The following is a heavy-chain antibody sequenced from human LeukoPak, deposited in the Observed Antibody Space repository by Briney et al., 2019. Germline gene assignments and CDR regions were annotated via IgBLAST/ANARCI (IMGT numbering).Heavy chain of an antibody. V-gene: IGHV4-61*01. CDR2: IYYSGST. Sequence: SETLSLTCTVSGGSISSSSYYWGWIRQPPGKGLEWIGYIYYSGSTNYNPSLKSRVTISVDTSKNQFSLRLSSVTAADTAVYYCARESETTVTTLPGDHYYYYMDVWGKGTTVTVSS. D-gene: IGHD4-17*01. CDR1: GGSISSSSYY. J-gene: IGHJ6*03. CDR3: ARESETTVTTLPGDHYYYYMDV.